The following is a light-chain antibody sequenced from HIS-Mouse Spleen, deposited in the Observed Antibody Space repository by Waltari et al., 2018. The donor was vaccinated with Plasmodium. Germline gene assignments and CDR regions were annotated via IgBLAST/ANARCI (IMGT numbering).Light chain of an antibody. Sequence: SYELTQPPSVSVSPGQTATITCSGDALPTKYAYWDQQKSGQAPVLVIYEDSKRPSGIPERFSGSSSGTMATLTISGAQVEDEADYYCYSTDSSGNHRVFGGGTKLTVL. CDR2: EDS. CDR1: ALPTKY. CDR3: YSTDSSGNHRV. J-gene: IGLJ3*02. V-gene: IGLV3-10*01.